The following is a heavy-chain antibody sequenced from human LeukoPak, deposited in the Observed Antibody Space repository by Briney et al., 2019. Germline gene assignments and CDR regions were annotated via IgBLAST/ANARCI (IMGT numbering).Heavy chain of an antibody. J-gene: IGHJ4*02. CDR3: ARDPNYYYDSSGYYMFDY. CDR1: GFTFSTYA. CDR2: ISYDGTNI. Sequence: GRSLRLSCAASGFTFSTYAMHWVRQAPGKGLEWVTVISYDGTNIYYADSVRGRFTISRDNSKNTLYLQMNSLRAEDTAVYYCARDPNYYYDSSGYYMFDYWGQGTLVTVSS. V-gene: IGHV3-30-3*01. D-gene: IGHD3-22*01.